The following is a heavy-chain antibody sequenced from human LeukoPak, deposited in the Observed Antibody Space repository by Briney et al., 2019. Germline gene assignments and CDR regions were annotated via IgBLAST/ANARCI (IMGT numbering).Heavy chain of an antibody. D-gene: IGHD3-10*01. J-gene: IGHJ4*02. Sequence: GGSLRLSCAASGFTFSSYSMNWVRQAPGKGLEWVSYISSSSSTIYYADSVKGRFTISRDNAKNSLYLQMNSLRAEDTAVYYCARVWFGPERYFDYWGQGTLVTVSS. CDR1: GFTFSSYS. V-gene: IGHV3-48*04. CDR2: ISSSSSTI. CDR3: ARVWFGPERYFDY.